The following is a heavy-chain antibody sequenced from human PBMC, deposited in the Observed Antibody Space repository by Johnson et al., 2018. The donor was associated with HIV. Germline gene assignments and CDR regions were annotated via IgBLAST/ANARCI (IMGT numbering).Heavy chain of an antibody. CDR2: INWNGGST. CDR3: AIIPPGGAGKGADAFDI. J-gene: IGHJ3*02. D-gene: IGHD1-26*01. Sequence: EVQLVESGGSVVRPGGSLRLSCAASGFTFDNFAMSWVRQAPGKGLEWVSGINWNGGSTSYADSVKGRFTISRDNSKNTLYLQMNSLRAEDTAVYYCAIIPPGGAGKGADAFDIWGQGTMVTVSS. CDR1: GFTFDNFA. V-gene: IGHV3-20*04.